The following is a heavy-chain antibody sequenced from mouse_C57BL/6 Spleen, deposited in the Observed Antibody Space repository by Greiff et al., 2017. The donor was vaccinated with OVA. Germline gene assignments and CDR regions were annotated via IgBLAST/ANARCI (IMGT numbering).Heavy chain of an antibody. CDR2: IDPSDSYT. Sequence: QVQLKQPGAELVMPGASVKLSCKASGYTFTSYWMHWVKQRPGQGLEWIGEIDPSDSYTNSNQKFKGKSQLTVDKSSSTAYMQLSSLTSEDSAVYYCARQGLGDGYSISPLAMDYWGQGTSVTVSS. J-gene: IGHJ4*01. CDR3: ARQGLGDGYSISPLAMDY. CDR1: GYTFTSYW. V-gene: IGHV1-69*01. D-gene: IGHD2-3*01.